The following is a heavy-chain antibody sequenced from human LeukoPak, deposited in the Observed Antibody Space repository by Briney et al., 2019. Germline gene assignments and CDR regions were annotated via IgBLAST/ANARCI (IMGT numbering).Heavy chain of an antibody. CDR3: ARDPNIVSTITLRAFDI. Sequence: ASVKVSCKASGYTFTSYGISWVRQAPGQGLEWMGWITTYNGNTNYAQKVQGRVTMTTDTSASTVYMELRSLRPDDTAVYYCARDPNIVSTITLRAFDIWGQGTMVTVSS. CDR2: ITTYNGNT. D-gene: IGHD5/OR15-5a*01. V-gene: IGHV1-18*01. J-gene: IGHJ3*02. CDR1: GYTFTSYG.